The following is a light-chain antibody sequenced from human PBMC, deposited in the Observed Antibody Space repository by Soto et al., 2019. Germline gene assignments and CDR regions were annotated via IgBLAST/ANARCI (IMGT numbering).Light chain of an antibody. CDR1: QSISSW. V-gene: IGKV1-5*01. CDR2: DAS. CDR3: QQSYSTPFT. J-gene: IGKJ3*01. Sequence: DIQMTQSPSALSASVGDRVTITCRASQSISSWLAWYQQKPGKAPKLLIYDASTLQSGVPSRFSGSGSGTEFTLTISNLQPDDFATYYCQQSYSTPFTFGPGTKVDIK.